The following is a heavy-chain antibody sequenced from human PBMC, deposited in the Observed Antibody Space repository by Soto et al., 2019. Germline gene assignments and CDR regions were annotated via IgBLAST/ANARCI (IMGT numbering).Heavy chain of an antibody. Sequence: HPGGSLRLSCAASGFTFSNYAMHWVRQAPGKGLEWVSLISYDGSNDYYADSVKGRFSISRDNSKNTLYLQMNSLRAEDTAVYYCARSVVTASPHYFPHWGQGTLVTFSS. CDR3: ARSVVTASPHYFPH. V-gene: IGHV3-30-3*01. J-gene: IGHJ1*01. CDR2: ISYDGSND. D-gene: IGHD2-21*02. CDR1: GFTFSNYA.